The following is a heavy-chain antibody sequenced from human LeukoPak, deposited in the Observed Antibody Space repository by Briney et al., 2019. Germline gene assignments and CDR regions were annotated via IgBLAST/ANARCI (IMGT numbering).Heavy chain of an antibody. V-gene: IGHV3-48*01. CDR3: ARDLMYYYDSSGS. D-gene: IGHD3-22*01. J-gene: IGHJ5*02. CDR2: ISSSSSTI. Sequence: GGSLRLSCAASGFTFSSYSMNWVRQAPGKGLEWVSYISSSSSTIYYADSVKGRFTISRDSAKNSLYLQMNSLRAEDTAVYYCARDLMYYYDSSGSWGQGTLVTVSS. CDR1: GFTFSSYS.